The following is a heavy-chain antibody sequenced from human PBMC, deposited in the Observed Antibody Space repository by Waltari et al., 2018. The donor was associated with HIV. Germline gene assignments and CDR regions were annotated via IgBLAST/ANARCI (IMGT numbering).Heavy chain of an antibody. CDR1: GFAVGTTY. V-gene: IGHV3-66*01. CDR3: ARDRGGNFWSAHKPAFLDY. Sequence: VQLVEPGGGLVQPGVSLQLSWADYGFAVGTTYTSWGPQAPGKGLEWCCVIYSDGAIYYTDSVKGRFIVSRDTSKNVVYLQMNSLGVEDTAVYFCARDRGGNFWSAHKPAFLDYWGQGTLVSVSS. CDR2: IYSDGAI. D-gene: IGHD3-3*01. J-gene: IGHJ4*02.